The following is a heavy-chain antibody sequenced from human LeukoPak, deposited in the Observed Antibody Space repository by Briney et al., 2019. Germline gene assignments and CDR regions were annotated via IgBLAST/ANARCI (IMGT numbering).Heavy chain of an antibody. J-gene: IGHJ6*02. CDR3: ARAPSYSSASWGYYGMDV. Sequence: GGSLRLSCAASGFTFNIYDMHWVRQVTGEGLEWVSTIGVGGDTYYPGSVKGRFTISRENAKNSLYLQMNSLRAGDTAVYYCARAPSYSSASWGYYGMDVWGQGTTVTVSS. V-gene: IGHV3-13*01. CDR1: GFTFNIYD. CDR2: IGVGGDT. D-gene: IGHD6-6*01.